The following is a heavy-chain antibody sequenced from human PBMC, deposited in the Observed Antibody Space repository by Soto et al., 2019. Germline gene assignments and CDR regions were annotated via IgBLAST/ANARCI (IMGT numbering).Heavy chain of an antibody. Sequence: QVQLVQSGGEVKKPGASVKVSCKAYGYTFTTYGITWVRQGPGQGLEWMGWISAYNGNTNYAQKVQGRVTMTTDTSTSTAYMELRSLRSDDTAVYYCARAVDYYDSSGYYTHEYFQHWGQGTLVTVSS. D-gene: IGHD3-22*01. J-gene: IGHJ1*01. CDR1: GYTFTTYG. CDR2: ISAYNGNT. CDR3: ARAVDYYDSSGYYTHEYFQH. V-gene: IGHV1-18*01.